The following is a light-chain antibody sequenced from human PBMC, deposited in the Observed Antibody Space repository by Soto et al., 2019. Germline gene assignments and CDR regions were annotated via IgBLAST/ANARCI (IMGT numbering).Light chain of an antibody. CDR1: QSVVGNN. CDR3: QQYDSSPRT. CDR2: GAS. Sequence: EMVLTQSPGTLSLSPGERATLSCRASQSVVGNNLAWYQQRPGQAPRLLISGASRRATGIPDRFSGSGSGTDFTLIITRLEPDDFAVYYYQQYDSSPRTFGQGTKLEIK. V-gene: IGKV3-20*01. J-gene: IGKJ2*02.